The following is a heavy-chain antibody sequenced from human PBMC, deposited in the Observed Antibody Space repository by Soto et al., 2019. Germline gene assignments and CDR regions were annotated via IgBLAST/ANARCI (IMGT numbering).Heavy chain of an antibody. CDR2: IYHSGST. D-gene: IGHD4-17*01. CDR1: GGSISSGGYS. V-gene: IGHV4-30-2*01. J-gene: IGHJ4*02. Sequence: QLQLQESGSGLVKPSQTLSLTCAVSGGSISSGGYSWSWIRQPPGKGLEWIGYIYHSGSTYYNPSRKSRVPISVDRSNNQISLKLSSVTAADPAVYYCARGMTTVPTFDYWGQGTLVTVSS. CDR3: ARGMTTVPTFDY.